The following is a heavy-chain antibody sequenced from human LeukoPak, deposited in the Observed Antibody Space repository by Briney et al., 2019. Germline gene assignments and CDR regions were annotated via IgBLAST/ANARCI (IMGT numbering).Heavy chain of an antibody. V-gene: IGHV1-2*02. CDR1: GYSLTGHY. CDR2: INPNSGGT. J-gene: IGHJ4*02. Sequence: ASVKVSCKPSGYSLTGHYMHWVRQAPGQGLEWMGWINPNSGGTNYAQKFQGRVTMTRDTSISTAYMELSSLRFDDTAVYYCASGSSYDSSGRGFDYWGQGTLVTVSS. CDR3: ASGSSYDSSGRGFDY. D-gene: IGHD3-22*01.